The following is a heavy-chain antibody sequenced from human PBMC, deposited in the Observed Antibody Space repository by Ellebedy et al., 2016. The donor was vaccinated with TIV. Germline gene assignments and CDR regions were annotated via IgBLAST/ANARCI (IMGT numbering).Heavy chain of an antibody. V-gene: IGHV3-30*18. Sequence: GASLKISCAASGFIFGSYVIHWVRQPPRKVLEWVAVISYDGRHANYADSVKGRFTISRDKSKSTVYLQMNYVRTEDTALYFCAKEAASRVVSDYWGQGTLVTVSS. D-gene: IGHD6-25*01. CDR1: GFIFGSYV. CDR2: ISYDGRHA. CDR3: AKEAASRVVSDY. J-gene: IGHJ4*02.